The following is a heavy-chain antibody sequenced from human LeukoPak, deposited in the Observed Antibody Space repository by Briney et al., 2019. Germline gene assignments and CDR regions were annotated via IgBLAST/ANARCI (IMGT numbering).Heavy chain of an antibody. V-gene: IGHV3-64*01. D-gene: IGHD1-26*01. J-gene: IGHJ2*01. CDR2: ISSDGGST. CDR1: GIIFSNYA. CDR3: ARGRQGAKTRYFDL. Sequence: GGSLRLSCAASGIIFSNYAMHWVRQGPGKGLECISTISSDGGSTYYANSVKGRFTISRDNSKNTLYLQMGSLGAEDMAVYYCARGRQGAKTRYFDLWGRGTRVTVSS.